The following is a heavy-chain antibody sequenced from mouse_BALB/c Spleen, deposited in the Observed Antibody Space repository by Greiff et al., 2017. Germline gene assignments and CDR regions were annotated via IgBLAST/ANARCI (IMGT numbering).Heavy chain of an antibody. V-gene: IGHV5-6-5*01. Sequence: EVKLMESGGGLVKPGGSLKLSCAASGFTFSDYYMYWVRQTPEKRLEWVASISSGGSTYYPDSVKGRFTISRDNARNILYLQMSSLRSEDTAMYYCASERTGLRGYFDYWGQGTTLTVSS. D-gene: IGHD1-1*01. CDR1: GFTFSDYY. CDR2: ISSGGST. J-gene: IGHJ2*01. CDR3: ASERTGLRGYFDY.